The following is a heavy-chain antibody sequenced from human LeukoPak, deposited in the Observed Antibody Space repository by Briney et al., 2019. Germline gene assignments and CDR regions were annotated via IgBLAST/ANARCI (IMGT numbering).Heavy chain of an antibody. Sequence: GGSLRLSCAASGFTFSSYAMHWVRQAPGKGLEWVAVISYDGSYKYYADSVKGRFTISRDNSKNTLYLQMNSLRAEDTAVYYCARDPTDYYDSSGAYYYYYMDVWGKGTTVTVSS. CDR2: ISYDGSYK. J-gene: IGHJ6*03. V-gene: IGHV3-30*04. D-gene: IGHD3-22*01. CDR1: GFTFSSYA. CDR3: ARDPTDYYDSSGAYYYYYMDV.